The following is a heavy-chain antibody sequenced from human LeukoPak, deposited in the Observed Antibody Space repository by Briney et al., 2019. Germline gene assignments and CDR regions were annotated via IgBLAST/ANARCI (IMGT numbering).Heavy chain of an antibody. Sequence: GGSLRLSCAASGFTFSNSGMSWVRQAPGKGLEWVSVIYSGGSTYYADSVKGRFTISRDNSKNTLYLQMNSLRAEDTAVYYCAGITIFGVAPPDVWGKGTTVTVSS. CDR1: GFTFSNSG. J-gene: IGHJ6*04. CDR2: IYSGGST. V-gene: IGHV3-66*02. D-gene: IGHD3-3*01. CDR3: AGITIFGVAPPDV.